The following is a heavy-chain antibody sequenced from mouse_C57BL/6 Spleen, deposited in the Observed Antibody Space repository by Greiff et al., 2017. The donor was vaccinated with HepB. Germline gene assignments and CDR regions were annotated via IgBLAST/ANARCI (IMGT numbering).Heavy chain of an antibody. V-gene: IGHV1-55*01. CDR3: ARSMVSYGNYVFYWYFDV. CDR2: INPGSGST. Sequence: VQLQQPGAELVKPGASVKMSCKASGYTFTSYWITWVKQSPGQGLEWIGDINPGSGSTNYNEKFKSKATLTVDTSSSTAYMQLSSLTSEDSAVYYCARSMVSYGNYVFYWYFDVWGTGTTVTVSS. J-gene: IGHJ1*03. CDR1: GYTFTSYW. D-gene: IGHD2-1*01.